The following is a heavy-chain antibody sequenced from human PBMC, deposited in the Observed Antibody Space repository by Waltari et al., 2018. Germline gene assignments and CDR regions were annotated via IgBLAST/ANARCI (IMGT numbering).Heavy chain of an antibody. CDR3: ARDPKTTGVKFEELDY. D-gene: IGHD1-1*01. J-gene: IGHJ4*02. CDR1: GYTFTSYY. V-gene: IGHV1-46*01. Sequence: QVQLVQSGAEVKKPGASVKVSCKASGYTFTSYYMHWVRQAPGQGLEWMGIINRSGGSTSYAQKFQGRVTMTRDTSTSTVYMELSSLRSEDTAVYYCARDPKTTGVKFEELDYWGQGTLVTVSS. CDR2: INRSGGST.